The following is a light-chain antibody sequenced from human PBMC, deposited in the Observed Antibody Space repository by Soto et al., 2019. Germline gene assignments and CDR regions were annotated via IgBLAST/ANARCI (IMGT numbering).Light chain of an antibody. J-gene: IGKJ5*01. CDR3: QQSFSTPIT. CDR2: GAS. Sequence: DIQMTQSPSSLSASVGDRVTITCRTSQSIRSSLNWYQQKPGKAPKVLIYGASGLQSGVPLTFSGSGDGTNFTFTIASLGPEDFATYYCQQSFSTPITFGQGTRVDIK. V-gene: IGKV1-39*01. CDR1: QSIRSS.